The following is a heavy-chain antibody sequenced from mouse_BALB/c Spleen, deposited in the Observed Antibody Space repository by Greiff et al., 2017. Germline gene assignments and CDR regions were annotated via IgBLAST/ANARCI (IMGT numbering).Heavy chain of an antibody. CDR1: GFSLSTSGMG. CDR2: IWWDDDK. CDR3: ARPHYYGYGWFAY. Sequence: QVTLKESGPGILQPSQTLSLTCSFSGFSLSTSGMGVGWIRQPSGKGLEWLAHIWWDDDKRYNPALKSRLTISKDTSSNQVFLKIASVDTADTATYYCARPHYYGYGWFAYWGQGTLVTVSA. D-gene: IGHD1-2*01. J-gene: IGHJ3*01. V-gene: IGHV8-8*01.